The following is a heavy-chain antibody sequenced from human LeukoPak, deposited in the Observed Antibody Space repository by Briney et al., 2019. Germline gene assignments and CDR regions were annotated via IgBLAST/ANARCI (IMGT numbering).Heavy chain of an antibody. CDR3: ARVGLWFGEFSGGLDY. D-gene: IGHD3-10*01. CDR2: ISYDGSNK. V-gene: IGHV3-30-3*01. CDR1: GFTFSSYA. J-gene: IGHJ4*02. Sequence: GVSLRLSCAASGFTFSSYAMHCVRQAPGKGLECVAVISYDGSNKYYADSVKGRFTISRDNSKNTLYLQMNSLRAEDTAVYYCARVGLWFGEFSGGLDYWGQGTVVTVSS.